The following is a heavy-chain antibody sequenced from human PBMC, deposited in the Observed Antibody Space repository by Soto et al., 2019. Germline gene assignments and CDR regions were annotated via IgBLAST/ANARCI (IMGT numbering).Heavy chain of an antibody. CDR2: THTGGTT. CDR3: ARDQGRKNCANGICYRIDMDV. CDR1: GFTVTSYY. Sequence: GGSLRLSCAVSGFTVTSYYMSWVRQAPGKGLEWVSVTHTGGTTDYADSVKGRFTISRDTSKNTLYLQMNSLSAEDTAVYYCARDQGRKNCANGICYRIDMDVWGKGTTVTVSS. D-gene: IGHD2-8*01. J-gene: IGHJ6*03. V-gene: IGHV3-66*01.